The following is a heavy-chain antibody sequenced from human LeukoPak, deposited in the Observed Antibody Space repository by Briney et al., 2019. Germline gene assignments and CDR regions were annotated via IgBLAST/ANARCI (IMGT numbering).Heavy chain of an antibody. Sequence: PGGSLRLSCAASGFTFSSYSMNWVRQAPGKGLEWVSSISSSSSYIYYADSVKGRFTISRDNAKNSLYLQMNSLRAEDTAVYYCARRQRLHDYYYYYMDVWGKGTTVTVSS. J-gene: IGHJ6*03. V-gene: IGHV3-21*01. CDR1: GFTFSSYS. CDR2: ISSSSSYI. D-gene: IGHD6-25*01. CDR3: ARRQRLHDYYYYYMDV.